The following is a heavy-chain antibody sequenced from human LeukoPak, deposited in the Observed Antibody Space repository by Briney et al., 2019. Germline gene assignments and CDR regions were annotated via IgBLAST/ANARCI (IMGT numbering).Heavy chain of an antibody. CDR3: AREGSSSSGEYNWFDP. J-gene: IGHJ5*02. Sequence: PSETLSLTCAVYGGSFSGYYWSWIRQPPGKGLEWIGEINHSGSTNYNPSLKSRVTISVDTSKNQFSLKLSSVTAADTAVYYCAREGSSSSGEYNWFDPWGQGTLVTVSS. CDR2: INHSGST. CDR1: GGSFSGYY. D-gene: IGHD6-6*01. V-gene: IGHV4-34*01.